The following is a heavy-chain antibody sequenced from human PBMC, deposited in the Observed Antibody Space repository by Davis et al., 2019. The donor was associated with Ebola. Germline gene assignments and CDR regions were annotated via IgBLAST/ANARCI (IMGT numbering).Heavy chain of an antibody. J-gene: IGHJ5*02. D-gene: IGHD1-14*01. CDR1: GYTFTSYA. CDR3: ARVVVGTYTLNWFDT. Sequence: ASVKVSCKASGYTFTSYAMHWVRQAPGQRLEWMGWINAGNGNTKYSQKFQGRVTITRDTSASTAYMELSSLRSDDAAVYYCARVVVGTYTLNWFDTWGQGTLVTVSS. CDR2: INAGNGNT. V-gene: IGHV1-3*01.